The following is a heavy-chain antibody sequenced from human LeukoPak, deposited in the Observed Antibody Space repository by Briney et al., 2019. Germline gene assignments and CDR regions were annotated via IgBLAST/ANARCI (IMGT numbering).Heavy chain of an antibody. Sequence: ASVKVSCKASGYTFTSYDINWVRQATGQGLEWMGWMNPNSGNTGYAQKFQGRDTMTRNTSISTAYMELSSLRSEDTAVYYCARRPFGREGGRVFDYWGQGTLVTVSS. CDR3: ARRPFGREGGRVFDY. CDR2: MNPNSGNT. D-gene: IGHD3-10*01. J-gene: IGHJ4*02. V-gene: IGHV1-8*01. CDR1: GYTFTSYD.